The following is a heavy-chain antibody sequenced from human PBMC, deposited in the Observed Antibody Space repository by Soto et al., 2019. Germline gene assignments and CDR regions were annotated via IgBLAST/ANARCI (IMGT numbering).Heavy chain of an antibody. Sequence: EVQVLESGGGLVQPGGALRLSCAVSGVTLSSHTMSWVRLAPGKGLEWVSGISGSGDSSYYADSVKGRFTISRDNSRNTVYLQMNTLRAEHTAISYWTKSDCDYIDCRLMDVWGQGTTVSVSS. CDR2: ISGSGDSS. V-gene: IGHV3-23*01. J-gene: IGHJ6*02. CDR1: GVTLSSHT. D-gene: IGHD3-9*01. CDR3: TKSDCDYIDCRLMDV.